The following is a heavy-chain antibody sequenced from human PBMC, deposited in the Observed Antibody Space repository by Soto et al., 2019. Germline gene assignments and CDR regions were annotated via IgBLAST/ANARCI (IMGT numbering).Heavy chain of an antibody. J-gene: IGHJ6*02. CDR2: ISSSSSYI. Sequence: GGSLRLSCAASGFTFSSYSMNWVRQAPGKGLEWVSSISSSSSYIYYADSVKGRFTISRDNAKNSLYLQMNSLRAEDTAVYYCARDLISRSGDYYYYYGMDVWGQGPTVTVYS. D-gene: IGHD6-6*01. CDR1: GFTFSSYS. V-gene: IGHV3-21*01. CDR3: ARDLISRSGDYYYYYGMDV.